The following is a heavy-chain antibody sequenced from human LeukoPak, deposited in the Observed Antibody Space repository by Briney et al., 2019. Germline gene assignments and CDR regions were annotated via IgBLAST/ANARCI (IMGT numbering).Heavy chain of an antibody. Sequence: SETLSLTCTVSGGSTSSYYWSWIRQPPGKGLEWIGYIYYSGSTNYNPSLKSRVTISVDTSKNQFSLKLSSVTAADTAVYYCAATDDSSGYYYRNGAFDIWGQGTMVTVSS. V-gene: IGHV4-59*08. CDR1: GGSTSSYY. CDR2: IYYSGST. D-gene: IGHD3-22*01. J-gene: IGHJ3*02. CDR3: AATDDSSGYYYRNGAFDI.